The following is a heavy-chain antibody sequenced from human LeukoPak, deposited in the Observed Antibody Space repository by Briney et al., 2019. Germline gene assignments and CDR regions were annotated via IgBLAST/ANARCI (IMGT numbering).Heavy chain of an antibody. J-gene: IGHJ4*02. CDR1: GFTFSSYW. V-gene: IGHV3-74*01. CDR2: IASDGSST. D-gene: IGHD6-13*01. CDR3: ARDSGWWRFDF. Sequence: PGGSLRLSCAASGFTFSSYWMNWVRQAPGKGLVWVSRIASDGSSTTYADSVKGRFSISRDNAKNTLYLQMNSLRAEDTAVYYCARDSGWWRFDFWGQGTLVTVSS.